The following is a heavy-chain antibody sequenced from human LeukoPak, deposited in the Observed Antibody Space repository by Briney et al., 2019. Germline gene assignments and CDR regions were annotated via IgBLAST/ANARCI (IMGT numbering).Heavy chain of an antibody. J-gene: IGHJ4*02. V-gene: IGHV4-61*02. CDR1: GGSISSDSYY. CDR2: IYTSGST. D-gene: IGHD6-19*01. Sequence: SETLSLTCTVSGGSISSDSYYWSWIRQPAGKGLEWIGRIYTSGSTNYNPSLKSRVTISVDTSKNQFSLTLSSVTAADTAVYYCARTITVAGKYYFDYWGQGTLVTVSS. CDR3: ARTITVAGKYYFDY.